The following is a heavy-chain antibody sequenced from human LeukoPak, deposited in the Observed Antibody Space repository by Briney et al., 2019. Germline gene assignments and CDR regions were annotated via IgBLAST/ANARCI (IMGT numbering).Heavy chain of an antibody. Sequence: GGSLRLSCAASGFTFSNYWMSWVRQAPGKGLEWVAHINQDGSEEHYMDSVKARFIISRDNAKNSLSLQMDSLRTEDTAVYYCVRDGGVSGYDLLDYWGQGTLVTVSS. CDR2: INQDGSEE. CDR3: VRDGGVSGYDLLDY. V-gene: IGHV3-7*01. CDR1: GFTFSNYW. D-gene: IGHD5-12*01. J-gene: IGHJ4*02.